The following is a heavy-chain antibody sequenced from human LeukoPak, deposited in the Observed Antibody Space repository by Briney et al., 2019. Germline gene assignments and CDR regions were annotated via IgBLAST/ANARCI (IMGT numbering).Heavy chain of an antibody. Sequence: KPGGSLRLSCEASGFSFSDYYMSWIRQAPGKGLEWLSYISSGGSGTQYADSVKGRFTISRDNAKNSLYLQMNSLRAEDTAVYYCARIAAAGGVDYWGQGTLVTVSS. D-gene: IGHD6-13*01. CDR1: GFSFSDYY. J-gene: IGHJ4*02. CDR3: ARIAAAGGVDY. CDR2: ISSGGSGT. V-gene: IGHV3-11*04.